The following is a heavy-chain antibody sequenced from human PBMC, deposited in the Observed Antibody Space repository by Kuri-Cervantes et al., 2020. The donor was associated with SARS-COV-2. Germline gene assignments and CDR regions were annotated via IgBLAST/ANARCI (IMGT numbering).Heavy chain of an antibody. D-gene: IGHD3-10*01. CDR3: ARDYYGSGSYSGLVGY. V-gene: IGHV3-30*02. Sequence: GGSLRLSCAASGFTFSSYGMHWVRQAPGKGLEWVAFIRYDGSNKYYADSVKGRFTTSRDNSKNTLYLQMGSLRAEDMAVYYCARDYYGSGSYSGLVGYWGQGTLVTVSS. J-gene: IGHJ4*02. CDR2: IRYDGSNK. CDR1: GFTFSSYG.